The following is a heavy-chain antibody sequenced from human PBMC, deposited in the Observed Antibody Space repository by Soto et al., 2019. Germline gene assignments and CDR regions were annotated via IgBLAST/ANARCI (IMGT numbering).Heavy chain of an antibody. J-gene: IGHJ6*02. CDR3: ARDLWGYCGTDCYPLDV. V-gene: IGHV4-61*01. D-gene: IGHD2-21*02. Sequence: SETLSLTCTVSGGSISSRYYWSWIRQPPGKGLEWIGYMYNTGSTVYNPSFKSRVTISVDTSKNQFSLKLNSVTAADTAVYYCARDLWGYCGTDCYPLDVWGQGTTVTVSS. CDR1: GGSISSRYY. CDR2: MYNTGST.